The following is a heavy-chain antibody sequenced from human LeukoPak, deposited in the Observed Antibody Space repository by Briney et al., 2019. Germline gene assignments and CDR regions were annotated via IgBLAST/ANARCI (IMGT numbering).Heavy chain of an antibody. CDR2: IYNSGKT. D-gene: IGHD3-22*01. CDR1: GVSPSGYY. V-gene: IGHV4-59*03. CDR3: ARHQKDSYDSVFHAFEI. J-gene: IGHJ3*02. Sequence: SETLSLSCAVSGVSPSGYYWSWIRQPPGRGLEWVGCIYNSGKTIYNPSLKSRVTISVDTSKIQLSLMLNSVIAADTATCYGARHQKDSYDSVFHAFEIWGQGTMATVSS.